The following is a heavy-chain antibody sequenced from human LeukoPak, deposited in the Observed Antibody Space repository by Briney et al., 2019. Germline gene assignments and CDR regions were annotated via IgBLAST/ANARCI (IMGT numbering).Heavy chain of an antibody. D-gene: IGHD4-17*01. CDR2: ISAYNGNT. CDR1: GYTFTSYG. V-gene: IGHV1-18*01. Sequence: ASVKVSCKASGYTFTSYGISWGRQAPGQGLEWMGWISAYNGNTNSAQKLQGRVTMTTDTSTSTAYMELRSLRSDDTAVYYCARVRYPLRKPYYYYYMDVWGKGTTVTVSS. CDR3: ARVRYPLRKPYYYYYMDV. J-gene: IGHJ6*03.